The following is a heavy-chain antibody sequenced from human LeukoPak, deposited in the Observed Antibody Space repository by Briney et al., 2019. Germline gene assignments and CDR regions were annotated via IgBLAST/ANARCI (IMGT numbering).Heavy chain of an antibody. Sequence: AGSLRLSCAASGFTFSSYEMNWVRQPPGKGLEWVSYISSSGNTIYYADSVKGRFTISRDNAKNSLYLQMNSLRAEDTAVYYCARGGFYCGDDCYVDYWGQGTLVTVSS. V-gene: IGHV3-48*03. CDR2: ISSSGNTI. CDR3: ARGGFYCGDDCYVDY. CDR1: GFTFSSYE. D-gene: IGHD2-21*02. J-gene: IGHJ4*02.